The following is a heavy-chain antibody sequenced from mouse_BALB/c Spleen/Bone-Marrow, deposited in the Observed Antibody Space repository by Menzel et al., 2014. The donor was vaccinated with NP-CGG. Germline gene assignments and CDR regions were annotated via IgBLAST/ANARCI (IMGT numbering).Heavy chain of an antibody. D-gene: IGHD1-1*02. CDR2: IHYNGNT. CDR3: ARFYGSYSY. CDR1: GYSITSGYS. J-gene: IGHJ2*01. V-gene: IGHV3-1*02. Sequence: EVQGVESGPDLVKPSQSLSLTCTVTGYSITSGYSWHWIRQFPGNKLEWLGYIHYNGNTDYNPSLRSRISITRDTSKNQFFLQLNSVTTEDTATYYCARFYGSYSYWRQGTTLTVSS.